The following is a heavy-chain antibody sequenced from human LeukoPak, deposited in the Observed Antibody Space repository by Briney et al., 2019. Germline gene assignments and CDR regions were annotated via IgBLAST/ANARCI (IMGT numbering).Heavy chain of an antibody. J-gene: IGHJ4*02. Sequence: GGSLRLSCAASGFTFSSHGMNWVRQAPGKGLEWVSGISPNGVITYYADSVKGRFTISRDNSKGTVYLQMNSLRAEDTAVYYCGRDLDWGAFDHWGQGTLVTVSS. V-gene: IGHV3-23*01. D-gene: IGHD3-9*01. CDR2: ISPNGVIT. CDR3: GRDLDWGAFDH. CDR1: GFTFSSHG.